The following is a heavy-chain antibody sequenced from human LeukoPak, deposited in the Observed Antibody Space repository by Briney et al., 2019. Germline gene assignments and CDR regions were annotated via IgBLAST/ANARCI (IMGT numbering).Heavy chain of an antibody. D-gene: IGHD1-26*01. CDR1: GGSIRSDY. Sequence: SETLSLTCTVSGGSIRSDYWTWIRQPAGRGLESIGRIYTTGTTNYNPSLKSRVTMSVDVSKNQFSLRLSSVTAADSAVYYCARDGYTASYYSLDYWGQGIQVTVSS. V-gene: IGHV4-4*07. J-gene: IGHJ4*02. CDR3: ARDGYTASYYSLDY. CDR2: IYTTGTT.